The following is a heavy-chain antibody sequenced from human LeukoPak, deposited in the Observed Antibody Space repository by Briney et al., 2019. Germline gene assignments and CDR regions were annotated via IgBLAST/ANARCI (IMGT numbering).Heavy chain of an antibody. CDR1: GGTFSSYA. CDR3: AREWGTGAGRFDY. J-gene: IGHJ4*02. D-gene: IGHD3-16*01. CDR2: IIPIFGTA. V-gene: IGHV1-69*13. Sequence: AVKLSCKASGGTFSSYANSRVRQAPGQGLEWMGGIIPIFGTANYAQKFQGRVTITAYESTSTAYMELSSLRSEDTAVYSCAREWGTGAGRFDYWGQGTLVTVSS.